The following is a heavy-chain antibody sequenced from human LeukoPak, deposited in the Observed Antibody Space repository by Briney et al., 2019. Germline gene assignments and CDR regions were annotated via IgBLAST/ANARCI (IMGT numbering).Heavy chain of an antibody. CDR3: ARGGHDYGDYDLGY. V-gene: IGHV1-8*01. J-gene: IGHJ4*02. CDR1: GYTFTSYD. Sequence: ASVKVSCKASGYTFTSYDINWVRQATGQGLEWMGWMNPNSGNTGYAQKFQGRVTMTRDTSISTAYMELSRLRSDDTAVYYCARGGHDYGDYDLGYWGQGTLVTVSS. CDR2: MNPNSGNT. D-gene: IGHD4-17*01.